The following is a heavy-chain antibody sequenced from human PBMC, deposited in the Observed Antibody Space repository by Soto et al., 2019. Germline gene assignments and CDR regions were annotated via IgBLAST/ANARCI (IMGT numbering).Heavy chain of an antibody. CDR3: AHGTYDFWSGPHFDY. CDR1: GFSLSTSGVG. J-gene: IGHJ4*02. V-gene: IGHV2-5*02. CDR2: IYWDDDK. Sequence: SGPTLVNPTQTLPLTCTFSGFSLSTSGVGVGWIRQPPGKALEWLALIYWDDDKRYSPSLKSRLTITKDTSKNQVVLTMTNMDPVDTATYYCAHGTYDFWSGPHFDYWAREPWSPSPQ. D-gene: IGHD3-3*01.